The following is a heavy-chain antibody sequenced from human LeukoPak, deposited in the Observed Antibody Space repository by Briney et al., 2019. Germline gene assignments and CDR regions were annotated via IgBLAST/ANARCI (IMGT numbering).Heavy chain of an antibody. V-gene: IGHV4-59*01. CDR2: IYYSGST. D-gene: IGHD2-2*01. CDR1: GGSISGYY. Sequence: ETLSLTCTVSGGSISGYYWSWIRQPPGKGLEWIGYIYYSGSTNYNPSLESRVTISVDTSKNQFSLRLTSVTAADTAVYYCARGYHGSFNYWGQGTLVTVSS. CDR3: ARGYHGSFNY. J-gene: IGHJ4*02.